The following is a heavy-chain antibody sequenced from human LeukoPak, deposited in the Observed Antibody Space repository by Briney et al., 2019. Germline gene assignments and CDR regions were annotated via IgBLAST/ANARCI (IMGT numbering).Heavy chain of an antibody. D-gene: IGHD1-26*01. Sequence: SETLSLTCSVSGGSISSYYWSWIRQSPGKGLEWIGYIYYSGSTYYNPSLKSRVTISLDTSKNQFSLNLSSVTAADTAVYYCANGNSGSFDYWGQGILVTVSS. V-gene: IGHV4-59*01. CDR3: ANGNSGSFDY. J-gene: IGHJ4*02. CDR1: GGSISSYY. CDR2: IYYSGST.